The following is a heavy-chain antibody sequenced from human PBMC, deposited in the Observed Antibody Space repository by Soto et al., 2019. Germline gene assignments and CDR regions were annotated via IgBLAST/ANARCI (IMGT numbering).Heavy chain of an antibody. CDR3: ARPGSWPYYYYGLDV. CDR2: ISTYNGDT. CDR1: GYTFTHSG. D-gene: IGHD1-26*01. V-gene: IGHV1-18*01. J-gene: IGHJ6*02. Sequence: QVQLVQSGPEVKKPGASVKVSGEASGYTFTHSGISWVRQDPGQGLEWMGWISTYNGDTNSAQKFQGRVTMTADTSTGKVYRELMSLKSDDTAVYYCARPGSWPYYYYGLDVWGQGTTVTVSS.